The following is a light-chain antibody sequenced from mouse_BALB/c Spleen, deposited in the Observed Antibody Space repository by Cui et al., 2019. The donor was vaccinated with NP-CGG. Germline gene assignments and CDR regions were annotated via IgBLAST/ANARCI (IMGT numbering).Light chain of an antibody. V-gene: IGLV1*01. CDR1: TGADTTSNH. CDR3: ALWYSNHLV. CDR2: DTH. Sequence: QCVVTQESAPSISCGETVTLTCRLRTGADTTSNHEQWVQEKPDHLFTGLIGDTHNRAPGVPARFSGSLIGEKAALTITGAQTEDDTIYFCALWYSNHLVFGGGTKLTVL. J-gene: IGLJ1*01.